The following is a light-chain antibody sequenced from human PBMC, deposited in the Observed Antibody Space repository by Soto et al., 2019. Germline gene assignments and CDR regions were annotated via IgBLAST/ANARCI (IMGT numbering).Light chain of an antibody. CDR3: QQVYDNPLT. V-gene: IGKV1-9*01. CDR1: QGISTY. J-gene: IGKJ3*01. Sequence: DIQLTQSPSFLSASVGDRVTITCRASQGISTYLSWYQQKPGKAPEVLIYVASTIQSGVPSRFSGSGSGTEFTLTISSLQPEDFSTYYCQQVYDNPLTFGPGTKVQIK. CDR2: VAS.